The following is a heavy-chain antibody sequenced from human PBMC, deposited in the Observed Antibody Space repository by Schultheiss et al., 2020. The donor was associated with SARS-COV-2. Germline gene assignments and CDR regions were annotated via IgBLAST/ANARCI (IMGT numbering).Heavy chain of an antibody. CDR3: ARIAVAEEAYYYYGMDV. Sequence: GESLKISCAASGFTFSSYWMSWVRQAPGKGLEWVANIKQDGSEKNYVDSVKGRFTISRDNAKNSLYLQMNSLRAEDTAVYYCARIAVAEEAYYYYGMDVWGQGTTVTVSS. V-gene: IGHV3-7*01. J-gene: IGHJ6*02. D-gene: IGHD6-19*01. CDR2: IKQDGSEK. CDR1: GFTFSSYW.